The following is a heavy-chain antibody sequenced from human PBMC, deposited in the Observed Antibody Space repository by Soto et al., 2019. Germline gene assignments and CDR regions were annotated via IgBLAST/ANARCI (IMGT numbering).Heavy chain of an antibody. V-gene: IGHV3-7*01. Sequence: GGSLRLSCVASGFTFSNYWMSWVRQAPGKGLEWAANIKNDGGYHYYVESVKGRFTISRDNAKNSLYLQMDSLRSEDTAVYYCARVDSYGYWVYWGRGTLVTVSS. CDR1: GFTFSNYW. CDR3: ARVDSYGYWVY. J-gene: IGHJ4*02. CDR2: IKNDGGYH. D-gene: IGHD5-18*01.